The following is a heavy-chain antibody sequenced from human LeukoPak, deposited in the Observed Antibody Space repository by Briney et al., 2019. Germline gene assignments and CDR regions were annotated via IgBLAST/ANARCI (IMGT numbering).Heavy chain of an antibody. J-gene: IGHJ2*01. CDR1: GFTFNMYS. CDR3: ARDVYDTTGYVYWYFDL. D-gene: IGHD3-22*01. V-gene: IGHV3-21*01. CDR2: ISSSSGYI. Sequence: PGESLRLSCAASGFTFNMYSMNWVRQAPGKGLEWVSSISSSSGYIYYADSVKGRFTISRDNAKNSLYLQMNSLRAEDTAVYYCARDVYDTTGYVYWYFDLWGRGTLVTVSS.